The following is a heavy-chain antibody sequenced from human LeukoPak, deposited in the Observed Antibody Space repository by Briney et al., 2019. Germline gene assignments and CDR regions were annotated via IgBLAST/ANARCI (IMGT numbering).Heavy chain of an antibody. Sequence: GGSLRLSCAASGFTFSSYEMNWVRQAPGKGLEWVSYISSSGSTIYYADSVKGRFTISRDNAKNSLYLQMNSLRAEDTAVYYCAELGITMIGGVWGKGATVTMSS. CDR1: GFTFSSYE. J-gene: IGHJ6*04. CDR3: AELGITMIGGV. V-gene: IGHV3-48*03. D-gene: IGHD3-10*02. CDR2: ISSSGSTI.